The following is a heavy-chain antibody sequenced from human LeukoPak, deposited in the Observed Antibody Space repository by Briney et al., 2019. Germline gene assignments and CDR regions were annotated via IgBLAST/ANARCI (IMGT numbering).Heavy chain of an antibody. V-gene: IGHV3-11*04. J-gene: IGHJ4*02. CDR3: ARERTPKHYYGSGNLDRYFDH. D-gene: IGHD3-10*01. CDR2: ISSSGSTK. Sequence: PGGSLRLSCAASGFTLSDYYMNWIRQAPGKGLEWISFISSSGSTKYYADSVKGRFSISRDTTKNSLYLQMNSLRAGDTAVYYCARERTPKHYYGSGNLDRYFDHWGQGTLVTVSS. CDR1: GFTLSDYY.